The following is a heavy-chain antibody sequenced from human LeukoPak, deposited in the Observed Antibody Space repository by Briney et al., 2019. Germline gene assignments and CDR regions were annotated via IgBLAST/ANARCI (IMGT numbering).Heavy chain of an antibody. CDR2: INSDGSRT. Sequence: GGSLRLSYAASGFTFSSYWMHWVRQAPGKGLVWVSRINSDGSRTTYADSVKGRFTISRDNAKNTLFLQMNSLRAEDTAVYYCASGISSGWYSPGIDYWGQGTLVTVSS. CDR1: GFTFSSYW. V-gene: IGHV3-74*01. CDR3: ASGISSGWYSPGIDY. J-gene: IGHJ4*02. D-gene: IGHD6-19*01.